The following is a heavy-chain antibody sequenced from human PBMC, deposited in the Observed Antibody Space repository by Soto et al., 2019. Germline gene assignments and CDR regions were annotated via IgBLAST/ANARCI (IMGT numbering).Heavy chain of an antibody. D-gene: IGHD3-10*01. V-gene: IGHV1-8*01. J-gene: IGHJ5*02. Sequence: QVQLVQSGAEVKKPGASVKVSCKASGYTFTSYDINWVRQATGQGLEWMGWMNPNSGNAGYAQKFQGRVTMTRNTSTSTAYMELSSLRSDATAVSYCATGRRGVRFDPWGQGTLVTVSS. CDR2: MNPNSGNA. CDR3: ATGRRGVRFDP. CDR1: GYTFTSYD.